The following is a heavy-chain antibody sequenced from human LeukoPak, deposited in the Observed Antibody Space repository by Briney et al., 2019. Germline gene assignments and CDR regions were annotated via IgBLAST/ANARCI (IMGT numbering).Heavy chain of an antibody. Sequence: GGSLRLSCAASGFTFDDYAMHWVRQAPGKGLEWVSGISWNSGSIGYVDSVKGRFTISRDNAKNSLYLQMNSLRAEDTAVYYCARDLYCSSTSCYAGGYWGQGTLVTVSS. J-gene: IGHJ4*02. CDR2: ISWNSGSI. D-gene: IGHD2-2*01. CDR3: ARDLYCSSTSCYAGGY. CDR1: GFTFDDYA. V-gene: IGHV3-9*01.